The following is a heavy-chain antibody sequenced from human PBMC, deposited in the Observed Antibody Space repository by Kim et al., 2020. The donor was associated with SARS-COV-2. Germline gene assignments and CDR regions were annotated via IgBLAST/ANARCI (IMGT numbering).Heavy chain of an antibody. D-gene: IGHD6-6*01. V-gene: IGHV3-9*01. CDR1: GFTFGDYA. J-gene: IGHJ4*02. Sequence: GGSLRLSCTASGFTFGDYAMHWVRQAPGKGLEWVSGISWNSGSKGYADTVRGRFTISRDNAKNSLYLQMYSLGAEDTALYYCAKAGEYTSSSGGYWGQGTLVTV. CDR2: ISWNSGSK. CDR3: AKAGEYTSSSGGY.